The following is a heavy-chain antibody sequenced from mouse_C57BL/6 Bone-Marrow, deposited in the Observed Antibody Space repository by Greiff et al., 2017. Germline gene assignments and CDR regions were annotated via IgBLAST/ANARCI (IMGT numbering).Heavy chain of an antibody. CDR3: ARGGNEDYDMDD. J-gene: IGHJ4*01. CDR1: GYTFTSYW. V-gene: IGHV1-59*01. Sequence: QVQLQQPGAELVRPGTSVKLSCKASGYTFTSYWMHWVKQRPGQGLEWIGVIDPSDSYTNYNQKFKGKATLTVDTSSSTAYMQLSSLTSEASAVYNYARGGNEDYDMDDWGQGTAVTVSS. CDR2: IDPSDSYT.